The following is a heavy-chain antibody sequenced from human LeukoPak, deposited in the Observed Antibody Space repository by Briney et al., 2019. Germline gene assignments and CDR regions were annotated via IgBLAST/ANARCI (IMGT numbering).Heavy chain of an antibody. J-gene: IGHJ4*02. CDR2: FSATGGNT. V-gene: IGHV3-23*01. CDR1: GFTFSSYA. CDR3: ARSVGATMRKNLYFDY. D-gene: IGHD1-26*01. Sequence: GGSLRLSCAASGFTFSSYAMNWVRQAPGKGLEWVSSFSATGGNTYYADSVKGRFTISRDNSKNTLDLQMNSLRAEDTAVYYCARSVGATMRKNLYFDYWGQGTLVTVSS.